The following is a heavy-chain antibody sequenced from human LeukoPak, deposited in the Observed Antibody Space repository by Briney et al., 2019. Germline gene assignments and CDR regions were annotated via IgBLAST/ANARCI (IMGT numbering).Heavy chain of an antibody. Sequence: SETLSLTCTVSGGSISSGSYYWSWIRQPAGKGLEWIGRIYTSGSTNYNPSLKSRVTISVDTSKNQFSLKLSSVTAADTAVYYCASGADFWSGYFDYWGQGTLVTVSS. CDR2: IYTSGST. V-gene: IGHV4-61*02. CDR1: GGSISSGSYY. J-gene: IGHJ4*02. CDR3: ASGADFWSGYFDY. D-gene: IGHD3-3*01.